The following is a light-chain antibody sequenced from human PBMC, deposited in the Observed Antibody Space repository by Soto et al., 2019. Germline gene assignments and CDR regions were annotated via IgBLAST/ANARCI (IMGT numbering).Light chain of an antibody. Sequence: QSALTQPASVSGSLGQSITVSCTATTSDVGSYNLVSWYQHHPGKAPKLMIYEGNKRSSGVSSRFSGSKSGNTASLTISGLRAEDEAYYFFCSYAGSGPSYVFATGTKLTVL. CDR1: TSDVGSYNL. J-gene: IGLJ1*01. V-gene: IGLV2-23*01. CDR2: EGN. CDR3: CSYAGSGPSYV.